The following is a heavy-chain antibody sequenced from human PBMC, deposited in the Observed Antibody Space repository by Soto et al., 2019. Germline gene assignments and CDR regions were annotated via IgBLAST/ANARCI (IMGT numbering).Heavy chain of an antibody. CDR3: VCTPPLWESLEVGPVFY. CDR1: GGSISSGGYS. Sequence: SETLSLTCAISGGSISSGGYSWSWIRQPPGKGLDWIGYIYHSGSTYYNPSLKSRVTISVDRSKNQFSLRLSSVTAADTAVFYCVCTPPLWESLEVGPVFYWGQGALVTVAS. D-gene: IGHD1-26*01. CDR2: IYHSGST. J-gene: IGHJ4*02. V-gene: IGHV4-30-2*01.